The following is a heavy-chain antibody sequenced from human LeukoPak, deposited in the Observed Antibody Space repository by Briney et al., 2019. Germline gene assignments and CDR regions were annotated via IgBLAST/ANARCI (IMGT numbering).Heavy chain of an antibody. Sequence: SETLSLTCTVSGGSISSSSYYWGWIRQPPGKGLEWIGSIYYSGGTYYNPSLKSRVTISVDTSKNQFSLKLSSVTAADTAVYYCARQFAGAHAFDIWGQGTMVTVSS. J-gene: IGHJ3*02. CDR1: GGSISSSSYY. D-gene: IGHD7-27*01. CDR3: ARQFAGAHAFDI. CDR2: IYYSGGT. V-gene: IGHV4-39*01.